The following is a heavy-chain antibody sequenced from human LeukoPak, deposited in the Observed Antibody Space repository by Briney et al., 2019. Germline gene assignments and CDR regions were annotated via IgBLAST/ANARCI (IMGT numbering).Heavy chain of an antibody. J-gene: IGHJ4*02. CDR2: IYYSGST. CDR3: ASPGIVAAGTDRGFYY. CDR1: GGSISSYY. D-gene: IGHD6-13*01. Sequence: PSETLSLTCTVSGGSISSYYWSWIRQPPGKGLEWIGFIYYSGSTNYNPSLKSRVTISVDTSKNQFSLKLSSVTAADTAVYYCASPGIVAAGTDRGFYYWGQGTLVTVSS. V-gene: IGHV4-59*01.